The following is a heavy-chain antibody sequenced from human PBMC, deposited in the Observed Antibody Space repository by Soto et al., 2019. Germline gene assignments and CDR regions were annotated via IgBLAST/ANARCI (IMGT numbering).Heavy chain of an antibody. Sequence: PSETLSLTCTVSGGSISSSSYYWGWIRQPPGKGLEWIGSIYYSGSTYYNPSLKSRVTISVDTSKNQFSLKLSSVTAADTAVYYCARGEVAVAVSITTTSNDAFDIWGQGTMVTVSS. CDR3: ARGEVAVAVSITTTSNDAFDI. CDR2: IYYSGST. V-gene: IGHV4-39*01. J-gene: IGHJ3*02. CDR1: GGSISSSSYY. D-gene: IGHD6-19*01.